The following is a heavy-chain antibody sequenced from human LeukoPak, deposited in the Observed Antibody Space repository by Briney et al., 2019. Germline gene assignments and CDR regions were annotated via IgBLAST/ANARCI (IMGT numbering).Heavy chain of an antibody. J-gene: IGHJ3*02. CDR3: AKGQTGTTYRGAFDI. CDR1: GFTFSSYA. V-gene: IGHV3-30-3*01. Sequence: GGSLRLSCAASGFTFSSYAMHWVRQAPGKGLEWVAVISYDGSNKYYADSVKGRFTISRDNSKNTLYLQMNSLRAEDTAVYYCAKGQTGTTYRGAFDIWGQGTMVTVSS. CDR2: ISYDGSNK. D-gene: IGHD1-7*01.